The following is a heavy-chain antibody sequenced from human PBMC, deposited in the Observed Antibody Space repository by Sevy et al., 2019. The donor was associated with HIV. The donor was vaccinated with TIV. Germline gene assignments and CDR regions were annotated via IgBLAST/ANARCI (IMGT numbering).Heavy chain of an antibody. CDR3: ARGSEWNDGYYYYGMDV. CDR2: IYYSGST. V-gene: IGHV4-59*01. Sequence: SETLSLTCAVSGYSIRSAYQWGWIRQPPGKGLEWIGYIYYSGSTNYNPSLKSRVTISVDTSKNQFSLKLSSVTAADTAVYYCARGSEWNDGYYYYGMDVWGQWTTVTVSS. D-gene: IGHD1-1*01. CDR1: GYSIRSAYQ. J-gene: IGHJ6*02.